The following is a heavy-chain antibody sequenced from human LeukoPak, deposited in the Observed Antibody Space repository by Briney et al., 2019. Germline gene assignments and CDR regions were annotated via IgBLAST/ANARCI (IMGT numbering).Heavy chain of an antibody. CDR1: GFTFSNYW. D-gene: IGHD6-19*01. CDR2: VKSDGTIT. CDR3: VRVMPVAGSDS. V-gene: IGHV3-74*01. J-gene: IGHJ4*02. Sequence: GGSLRLSCAASGFTFSNYWMHWVRQSPGKGLVWVSRVKSDGTITSYADSVEGRFTISRDNAKNTLYLQMNSLRVEDTAVYYCVRVMPVAGSDSWGQGTLVTVSS.